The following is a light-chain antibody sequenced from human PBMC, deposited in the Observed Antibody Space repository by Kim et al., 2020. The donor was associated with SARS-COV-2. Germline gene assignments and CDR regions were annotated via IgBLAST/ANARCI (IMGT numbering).Light chain of an antibody. V-gene: IGLV3-21*04. CDR3: QVWNGPSDHAV. J-gene: IGLJ2*01. CDR2: YDT. Sequence: AAGETARISCEGDDIGTKFVHWYRQRPGQAPLLVTYYDTHRPAGIPARFSGSNSRNTATLTIREVEAGDEGDYFCQVWNGPSDHAVFGGGTQLTVL. CDR1: DIGTKF.